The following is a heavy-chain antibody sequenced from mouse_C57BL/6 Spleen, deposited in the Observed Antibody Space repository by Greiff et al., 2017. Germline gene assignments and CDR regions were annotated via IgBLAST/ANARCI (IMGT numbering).Heavy chain of an antibody. CDR1: GFNIKDYY. D-gene: IGHD1-1*01. J-gene: IGHJ2*01. CDR3: TSITTVAYFDY. Sequence: VQLQQSGAELVRPGASVKLSCTASGFNIKDYYMHWVKQRPEQGLEWIGRIDPEDGDTEYAPKFPGKATMTADTSSNTAYLQLSSLTSEDTAVYYCTSITTVAYFDYWGQGTTLTVSS. CDR2: IDPEDGDT. V-gene: IGHV14-1*01.